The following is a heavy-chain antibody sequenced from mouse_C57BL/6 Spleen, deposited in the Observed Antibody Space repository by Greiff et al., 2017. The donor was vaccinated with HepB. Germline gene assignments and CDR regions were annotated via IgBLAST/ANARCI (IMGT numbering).Heavy chain of an antibody. J-gene: IGHJ3*01. V-gene: IGHV1-55*01. CDR1: GYTFTSYW. Sequence: QVQLQQPGAELVKPGASVKMSCKASGYTFTSYWITWVKQRPGQGLEWIGDIYPGSGSTNYNEKFKSKATLTVDTSSSTAYMQLSSLTSEDSAVYYCARQGITTVVATKAWFAYWGQGTLVTVSA. CDR2: IYPGSGST. CDR3: ARQGITTVVATKAWFAY. D-gene: IGHD1-1*01.